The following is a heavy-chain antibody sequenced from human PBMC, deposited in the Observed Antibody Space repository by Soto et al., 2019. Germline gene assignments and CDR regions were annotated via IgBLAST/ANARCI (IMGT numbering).Heavy chain of an antibody. V-gene: IGHV3-49*03. CDR2: IRSKAYGGTT. J-gene: IGHJ4*02. D-gene: IGHD6-19*01. CDR1: GFTFGDYA. Sequence: GGSLRLSCTASGFTFGDYAMSWFRQAPGKGLEWVGFIRSKAYGGTTEYAASVKGRFTISRDDSKSIAYLQMNSLKTEDTAVYYCTRVEGIAVAGTPDYFDYWGQGTLVTVSS. CDR3: TRVEGIAVAGTPDYFDY.